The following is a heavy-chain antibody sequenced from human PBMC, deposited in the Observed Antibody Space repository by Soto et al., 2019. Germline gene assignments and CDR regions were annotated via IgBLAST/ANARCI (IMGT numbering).Heavy chain of an antibody. CDR1: GGTFSNYA. J-gene: IGHJ4*02. CDR2: IIPIFGAA. CDR3: ARGVGSTMVRGVYNVINFDY. D-gene: IGHD3-10*01. Sequence: GASVKVSCKASGGTFSNYAISWVRQAPGQGLEWMGGIIPIFGAANYAQKFQGRVTITADESTSTAYMELSSLRSEDTAVYYCARGVGSTMVRGVYNVINFDYWGQGTLVTVSS. V-gene: IGHV1-69*13.